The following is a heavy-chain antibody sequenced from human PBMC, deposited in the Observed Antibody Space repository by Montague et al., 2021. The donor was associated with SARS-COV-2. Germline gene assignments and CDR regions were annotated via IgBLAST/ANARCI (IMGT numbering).Heavy chain of an antibody. D-gene: IGHD3-10*01. CDR1: GDSVSTYGVA. Sequence: CAISGDSVSTYGVAWDWIRQSPSRGLEWLGMTIYTGSAWYNEHTESVKGRITINPDTPKNQFSLHLTSVTPEDTAVYYCARHSYRTFDFWGQGTLVTVSS. CDR2: TIYTGSAWYN. J-gene: IGHJ4*02. CDR3: ARHSYRTFDF. V-gene: IGHV6-1*01.